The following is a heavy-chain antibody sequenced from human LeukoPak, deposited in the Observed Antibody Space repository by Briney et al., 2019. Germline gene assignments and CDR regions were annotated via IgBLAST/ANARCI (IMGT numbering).Heavy chain of an antibody. V-gene: IGHV3-30-3*01. CDR2: ISYGGSNK. CDR3: ARDYGMDV. Sequence: GGSLRLSCAASGFTFSSYAMHWVRQAPGKGLEWVAVISYGGSNKYYADSVKGRFTISRDNSKNTLYLQMNSLRAEDTAVYYCARDYGMDVWGQGTTVTVSS. CDR1: GFTFSSYA. J-gene: IGHJ6*02.